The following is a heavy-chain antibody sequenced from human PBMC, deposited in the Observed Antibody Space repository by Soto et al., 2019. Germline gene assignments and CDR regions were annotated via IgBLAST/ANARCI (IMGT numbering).Heavy chain of an antibody. D-gene: IGHD6-13*01. Sequence: QGQLVQSGAEVKKPGSSVKFSCKASGYTFTSYGISWVRQAPAQGLEWMGWISAYKGNTNYAQKLQGRVTMTTDTSTSTGYMELRSLRSDDTAVYYCARVSRWPDDAFDIWGQGTMVTVSS. CDR1: GYTFTSYG. CDR3: ARVSRWPDDAFDI. J-gene: IGHJ3*02. CDR2: ISAYKGNT. V-gene: IGHV1-18*01.